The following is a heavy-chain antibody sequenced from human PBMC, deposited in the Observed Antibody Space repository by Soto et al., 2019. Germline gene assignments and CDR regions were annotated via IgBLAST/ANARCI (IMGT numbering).Heavy chain of an antibody. CDR3: TTRVRPMNYDFWSGYDPRYYYYMDV. J-gene: IGHJ6*03. D-gene: IGHD3-3*01. CDR2: IKSKTDGGTT. Sequence: GGSLRLSCAASGFTFSNAWMSWVRQAPGKGLEWVGRIKSKTDGGTTDYAAPVKGRFTISRDDSKNTLYLQMNSLKTEDTAVYYCTTRVRPMNYDFWSGYDPRYYYYMDVWGKGTTVTVSS. V-gene: IGHV3-15*01. CDR1: GFTFSNAW.